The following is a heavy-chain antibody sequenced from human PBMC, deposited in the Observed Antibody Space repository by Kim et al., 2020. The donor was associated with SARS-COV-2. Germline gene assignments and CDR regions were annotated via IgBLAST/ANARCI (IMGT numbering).Heavy chain of an antibody. Sequence: YVDSEKGRFTLSRDNAKNILYLQMTGLRAEDTALYFCARGPTWTYWYFDDWGRGTLVTVSP. V-gene: IGHV3-7*04. CDR3: ARGPTWTYWYFDD. J-gene: IGHJ4*02. D-gene: IGHD2-8*02.